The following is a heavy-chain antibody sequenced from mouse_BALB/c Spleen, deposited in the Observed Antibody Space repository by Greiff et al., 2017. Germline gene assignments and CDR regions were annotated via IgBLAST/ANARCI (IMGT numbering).Heavy chain of an antibody. Sequence: EVQLVESGPGLVKPSQSLSLTCSVTGYSITSGYYWNWIRQFPGNKLEWMGYISYDGSNNYNPSLKNRISITRDTSKNQFFLKLNSVTTEDTATYYCASYYGNSYGFAYWGQGTLVTVSA. V-gene: IGHV3-6*02. D-gene: IGHD1-1*01. CDR3: ASYYGNSYGFAY. CDR1: GYSITSGYY. J-gene: IGHJ3*01. CDR2: ISYDGSN.